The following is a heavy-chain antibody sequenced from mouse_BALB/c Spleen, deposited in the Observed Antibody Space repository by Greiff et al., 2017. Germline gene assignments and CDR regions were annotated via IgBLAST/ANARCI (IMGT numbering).Heavy chain of an antibody. Sequence: EVKLMESGGGLVQPGGSRKLSCAASGFTFSSFGMHWVRQAPEKGLEWVAYISSGSSTIYYADTVKGRFTISRDNPKNTLFLQMTSLRSEDTAMYYCARGAYYGNYPYFDYWGQGTTLTVSS. V-gene: IGHV5-17*02. J-gene: IGHJ2*01. CDR3: ARGAYYGNYPYFDY. D-gene: IGHD2-1*01. CDR2: ISSGSSTI. CDR1: GFTFSSFG.